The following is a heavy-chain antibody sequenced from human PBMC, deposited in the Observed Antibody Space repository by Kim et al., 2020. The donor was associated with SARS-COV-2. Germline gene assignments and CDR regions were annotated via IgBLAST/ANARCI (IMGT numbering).Heavy chain of an antibody. CDR1: GFTFSDYY. V-gene: IGHV3-11*04. Sequence: GGSLRLSCAASGFTFSDYYMSWIRQAPGKGLEWVSYISSSGSTIYYADSVKGRFTISRDNAKNSLYLQMNSLRAAETAVYYCARRIHSGYDYCGGDCPNLFDPWGQGTLVTVSS. CDR3: ARRIHSGYDYCGGDCPNLFDP. D-gene: IGHD5-12*01. CDR2: ISSSGSTI. J-gene: IGHJ5*02.